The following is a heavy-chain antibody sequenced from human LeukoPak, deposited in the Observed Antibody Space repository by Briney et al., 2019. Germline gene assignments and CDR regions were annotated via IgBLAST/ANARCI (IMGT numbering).Heavy chain of an antibody. V-gene: IGHV4-34*01. CDR2: INHSGST. J-gene: IGHJ6*02. D-gene: IGHD2-15*01. CDR3: ASSKLPYYYYGMDV. Sequence: SETLSLTCAVYGGSFSGYYWSWIRQPPGKGLEWIGEINHSGSTNYNPSLKSRVTISVDTSKNQFSLKLSSVTAADAAVYYCASSKLPYYYYGMDVWGQGTTVTVSS. CDR1: GGSFSGYY.